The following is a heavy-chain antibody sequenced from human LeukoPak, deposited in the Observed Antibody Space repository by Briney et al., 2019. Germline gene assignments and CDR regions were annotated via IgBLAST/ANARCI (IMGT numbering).Heavy chain of an antibody. CDR3: ARDMGRDGYNYYYYGMDV. D-gene: IGHD5-24*01. V-gene: IGHV3-11*06. J-gene: IGHJ6*02. CDR1: GFTFSDYY. CDR2: ISSSSSYT. Sequence: GGSLRLSCAASGFTFSDYYMSWIRQAPGKGLEWVSYISSSSSYTNYADSVKGRFTISRDNAKNSLYLQMNSLRAEDTAVYYCARDMGRDGYNYYYYGMDVWGQGTTVTVSS.